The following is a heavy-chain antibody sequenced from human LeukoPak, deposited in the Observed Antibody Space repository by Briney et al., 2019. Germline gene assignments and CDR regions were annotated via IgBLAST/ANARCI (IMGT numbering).Heavy chain of an antibody. CDR2: ISSSSSYI. CDR1: GFTFSSYS. D-gene: IGHD3-22*01. J-gene: IGHJ4*02. CDR3: KTALYYYDSSGEQIPDY. V-gene: IGHV3-21*01. Sequence: GGSLRLSCAASGFTFSSYSMNWVRQAPGKGLEWVSSISSSSSYIYYADSVKGRFTISRDNAKNSLYLQMTSLRAEDTALYYCKTALYYYDSSGEQIPDYWGQGTLVTVSS.